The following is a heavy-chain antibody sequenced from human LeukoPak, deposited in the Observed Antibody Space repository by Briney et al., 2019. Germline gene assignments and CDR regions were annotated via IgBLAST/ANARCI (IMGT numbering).Heavy chain of an antibody. D-gene: IGHD3-10*01. CDR1: GFTFSSYA. Sequence: GGSLRLSCAASGFTFSSYAMNWVRQAPGKGLEWVSAISGSGGSTYYADSVKGRFTISRDNSKNTLYLQMNSLRAEDTAVYYCAKDSHPGADPYYFDYWGQGTLVTVSS. J-gene: IGHJ4*02. CDR2: ISGSGGST. V-gene: IGHV3-23*01. CDR3: AKDSHPGADPYYFDY.